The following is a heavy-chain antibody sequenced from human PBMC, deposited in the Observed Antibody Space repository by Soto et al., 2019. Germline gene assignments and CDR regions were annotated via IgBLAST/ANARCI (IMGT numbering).Heavy chain of an antibody. J-gene: IGHJ5*02. Sequence: QITLKESGPTLVKPTQTLTLTCTFPGFSLSTSGVGVGWIRQPPGKALQWLALIYWDDDKRYSPSLKSRLTNTKDTSKSQLVVTMTNMDTMDTATYYCANRDCRALETWFYPWGQRTMITVST. CDR1: GFSLSTSGVG. V-gene: IGHV2-5*02. CDR3: ANRDCRALETWFYP. CDR2: IYWDDDK. D-gene: IGHD2-15*01.